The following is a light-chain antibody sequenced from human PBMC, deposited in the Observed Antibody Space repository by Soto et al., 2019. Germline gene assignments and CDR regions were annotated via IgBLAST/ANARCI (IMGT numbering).Light chain of an antibody. J-gene: IGLJ3*02. CDR3: SSYTTINTVVL. V-gene: IGLV2-14*03. Sequence: QLVLTQPASVSGSPGQSITFSCTGTTSDIGAYNYVSWYQHHPGKAPKLLIYDVTARPSGVSDRFSGSKSGTTASLTISGLQAEDEADYFCSSYTTINTVVLFGGGTKLTVL. CDR2: DVT. CDR1: TSDIGAYNY.